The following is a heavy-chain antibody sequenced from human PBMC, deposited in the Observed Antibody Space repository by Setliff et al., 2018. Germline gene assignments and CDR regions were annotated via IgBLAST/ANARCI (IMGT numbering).Heavy chain of an antibody. J-gene: IGHJ4*02. D-gene: IGHD3-22*01. V-gene: IGHV4-61*09. CDR1: GGSISSGNYY. CDR2: IYTSGST. Sequence: SETLSLTCTVSGGSISSGNYYWSWIRQPAGKGLEWIGHIYTSGSTNYNPSLKSRVTISVDTSKNQFSLKLSSVTAADTAVYYCARGAGWCCDSSGYYYDYWGQGTLVTVSS. CDR3: ARGAGWCCDSSGYYYDY.